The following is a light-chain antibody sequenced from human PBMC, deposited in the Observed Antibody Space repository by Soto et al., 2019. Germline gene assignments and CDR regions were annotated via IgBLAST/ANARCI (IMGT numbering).Light chain of an antibody. CDR2: AAS. CDR3: QQSHSTPLT. V-gene: IGKV1-39*01. Sequence: DIQMTQSPSTLSASVGDRVTITCRARQSISIWLAWYQQRPGKAPKFLIYAASNLQIGVPSRFSGSGFGTDFTLTISSLQPEDFATYYCQQSHSTPLTFGGGTKVDIK. CDR1: QSISIW. J-gene: IGKJ4*01.